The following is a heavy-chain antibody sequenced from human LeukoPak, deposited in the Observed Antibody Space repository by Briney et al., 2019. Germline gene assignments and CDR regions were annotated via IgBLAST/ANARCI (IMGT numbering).Heavy chain of an antibody. CDR3: ASSGIAAAGTKWFDP. CDR1: NGPINTYQ. J-gene: IGHJ5*02. V-gene: IGHV4-59*12. CDR2: IHYSGSA. Sequence: PSETLSLTCTVSNGPINTYQWSWIRQPPGKGLEWIGNIHYSGSANYNPSLKSRVIISVDTSKNQFSLKLSSVTAADTAVYYCASSGIAAAGTKWFDPWGQGTLVTVSS. D-gene: IGHD6-13*01.